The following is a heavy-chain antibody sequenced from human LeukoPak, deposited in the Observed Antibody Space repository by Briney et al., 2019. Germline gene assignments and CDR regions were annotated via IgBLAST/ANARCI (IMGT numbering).Heavy chain of an antibody. J-gene: IGHJ4*02. CDR1: GFTFSSYA. V-gene: IGHV3-23*01. CDR2: ISGSGGST. CDR3: AKGSTHGRYYFDY. D-gene: IGHD2-2*01. Sequence: GGSLRLSCAASGFTFSSYAMSWFRQAPGKGLEWVSAISGSGGSTYYADSVKGRFTISRDNSKNTLYLQMNSLRAEDTAVYYCAKGSTHGRYYFDYWGQGTLVTVSS.